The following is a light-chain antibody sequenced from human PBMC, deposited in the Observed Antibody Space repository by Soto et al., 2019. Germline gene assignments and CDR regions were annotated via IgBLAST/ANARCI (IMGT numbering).Light chain of an antibody. V-gene: IGLV1-40*01. Sequence: QSVLTQPPSVSGAPGQRVIISCTGSSSNIGAGYDVHWYQQLPGTAPKLLIYDNINRPSGVPDRFSGSKSGTSASLAITGLQAEDEADYYCQSYDSSLSVYVVFGGGTKLTVL. J-gene: IGLJ2*01. CDR3: QSYDSSLSVYVV. CDR2: DNI. CDR1: SSNIGAGYD.